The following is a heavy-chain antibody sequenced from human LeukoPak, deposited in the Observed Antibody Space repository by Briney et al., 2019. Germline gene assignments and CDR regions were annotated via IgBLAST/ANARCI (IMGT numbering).Heavy chain of an antibody. V-gene: IGHV3-23*01. CDR3: AKIVGGLFDP. D-gene: IGHD4-23*01. Sequence: GGSLRLSCAASGFTVNSNYLSWVRQTPGKGLEWVSAISGSGGSTYYADSVKGRFTISRDNSKNTLYLQMNSLRAEDTAVYYCAKIVGGLFDPWGQGTLVTVSS. CDR2: ISGSGGST. J-gene: IGHJ5*02. CDR1: GFTVNSNY.